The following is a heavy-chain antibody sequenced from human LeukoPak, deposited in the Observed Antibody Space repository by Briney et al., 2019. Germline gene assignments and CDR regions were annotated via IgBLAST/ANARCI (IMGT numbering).Heavy chain of an antibody. D-gene: IGHD3-10*01. CDR3: ARDLLWFGETHYTFDY. Sequence: PGGSLRLSCTASGWMHWVRQDPGKGLVWVSGINHDGSRTFYADSVKGRFTISRDNAKNTVYLQMNSLRAEDTAVYYCARDLLWFGETHYTFDYWGQGTLVTVSS. V-gene: IGHV3-74*01. CDR1: GW. CDR2: INHDGSRT. J-gene: IGHJ4*02.